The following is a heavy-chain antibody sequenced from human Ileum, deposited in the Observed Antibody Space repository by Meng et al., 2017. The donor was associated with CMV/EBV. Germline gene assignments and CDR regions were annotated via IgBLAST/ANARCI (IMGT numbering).Heavy chain of an antibody. CDR3: SGGFTYYYGF. Sequence: ASVKVSCKASGNTLSDHSIHWVRQAPGQRLEWMGWVNPDIGTIYAQKFRGGISMTTDTSSDTAYLELNRLRSDDTAVYYCSGGFTYYYGFWGQGTQVTVSS. CDR2: VNPDIGT. J-gene: IGHJ4*02. CDR1: GNTLSDHS. V-gene: IGHV1-2*02. D-gene: IGHD2-21*01.